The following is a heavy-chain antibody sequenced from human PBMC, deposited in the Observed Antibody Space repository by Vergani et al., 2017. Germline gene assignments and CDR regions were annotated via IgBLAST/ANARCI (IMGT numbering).Heavy chain of an antibody. Sequence: QVQLVESGGGLVKPGGSLRLSCAASGFTFSDYYMSWIRQAPGKGLEWVSYISSSSSYTNYADSVKGRFTISRDNSKNTLYLQMNSLRAEDTAVYYCAKEHAGLSYYYYYGMDVWGQGTTVTVSS. J-gene: IGHJ6*02. V-gene: IGHV3-11*06. CDR1: GFTFSDYY. CDR3: AKEHAGLSYYYYYGMDV. CDR2: ISSSSSYT. D-gene: IGHD6-13*01.